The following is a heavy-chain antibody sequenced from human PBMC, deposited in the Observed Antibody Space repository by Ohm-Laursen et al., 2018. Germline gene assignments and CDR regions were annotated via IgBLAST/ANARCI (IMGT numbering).Heavy chain of an antibody. Sequence: GASVKVSCKASGYTFTGYYLHWVRQAPGQGLEWMGWINPHSGDTKYAQQFQGRVTMTRDTSISTAYMELSRLRSDDTAVYYCARADDYGDYRGWGQGTMVTVSS. CDR3: ARADDYGDYRG. V-gene: IGHV1-2*02. J-gene: IGHJ3*01. CDR1: GYTFTGYY. CDR2: INPHSGDT. D-gene: IGHD4-17*01.